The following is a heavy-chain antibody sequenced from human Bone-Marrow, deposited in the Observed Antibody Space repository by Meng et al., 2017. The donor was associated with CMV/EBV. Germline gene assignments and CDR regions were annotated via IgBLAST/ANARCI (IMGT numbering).Heavy chain of an antibody. CDR1: GGSFSGYY. D-gene: IGHD1-26*01. CDR2: INHSGST. V-gene: IGHV4-34*01. Sequence: GSLRLSSAVYGGSFSGYYWSWIRQPPGKGLEWIGEINHSGSTNYTPSLKSRVTISVDTSKNQFSLKLSSVTAADTAVYYCARFSVGATPPHGDYWGQGTLVTVYS. CDR3: ARFSVGATPPHGDY. J-gene: IGHJ4*02.